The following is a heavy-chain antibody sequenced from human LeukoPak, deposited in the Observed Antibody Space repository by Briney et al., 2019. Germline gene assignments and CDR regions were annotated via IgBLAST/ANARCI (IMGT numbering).Heavy chain of an antibody. CDR2: TSNSGST. Sequence: SETLSLTCTVSGDSISSYYWKWIRQPPGKGLEWIGYTSNSGSTNNIPSLKSPLTISIDTSKNQFSLRLNSVTAADTAVYYCARAGSGYSFDYWGQGKLVTVSS. V-gene: IGHV4-59*01. CDR1: GDSISSYY. D-gene: IGHD3-22*01. CDR3: ARAGSGYSFDY. J-gene: IGHJ4*02.